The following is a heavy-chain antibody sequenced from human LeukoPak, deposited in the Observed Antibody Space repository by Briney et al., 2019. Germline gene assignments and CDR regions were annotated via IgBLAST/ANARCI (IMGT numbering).Heavy chain of an antibody. CDR1: GDTFTAYY. Sequence: ASVAVSFKASGDTFTAYYMHWVRQAPGEGLEWMGWINPSTGDTKYAQKFQGRVTMTKDASISTAYMDLSRLTYDDTAVYYCAHFSRSSGVDNWGQGTLVIVSS. CDR2: INPSTGDT. CDR3: AHFSRSSGVDN. V-gene: IGHV1-2*02. D-gene: IGHD6-6*01. J-gene: IGHJ4*02.